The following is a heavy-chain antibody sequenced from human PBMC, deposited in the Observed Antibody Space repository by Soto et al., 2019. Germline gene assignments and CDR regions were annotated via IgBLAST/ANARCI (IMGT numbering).Heavy chain of an antibody. J-gene: IGHJ3*01. Sequence: VQLQESGPGLVKPSETLSLTCSVSGGSVTSYYWTWIRQPPGKGLERIGYVFYSGNTNCNPSLQSRVTTSVDSSRNRFSLTLNSVTAEDTAVYYCATGSRSSTSGAFDVWGRGKMVTVSS. V-gene: IGHV4-59*02. CDR2: VFYSGNT. CDR3: ATGSRSSTSGAFDV. D-gene: IGHD2-2*01. CDR1: GGSVTSYY.